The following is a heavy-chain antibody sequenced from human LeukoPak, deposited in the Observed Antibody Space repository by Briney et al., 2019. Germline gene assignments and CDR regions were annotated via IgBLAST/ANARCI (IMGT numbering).Heavy chain of an antibody. CDR2: ISSSGGST. CDR3: ARACSGGGCYLAAFDV. D-gene: IGHD2-15*01. CDR1: GFTFSNYA. J-gene: IGHJ3*01. V-gene: IGHV3-23*01. Sequence: GGSLRLSCAASGFTFSNYAMSWVRQAPGKGLEWISAISSSGGSTYYADSVNGRFTISRDNSKNTLYLQMNSLRAEDTAVFYCARACSGGGCYLAAFDVWGQGTMVTVSS.